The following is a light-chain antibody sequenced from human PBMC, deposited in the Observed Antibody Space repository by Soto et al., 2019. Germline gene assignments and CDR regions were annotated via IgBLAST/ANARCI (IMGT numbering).Light chain of an antibody. V-gene: IGKV1-27*01. CDR1: QDIGNF. J-gene: IGKJ4*01. CDR2: AAS. Sequence: DIQRTQSPSSLSAFVGDRVTSTCRASQDIGNFLAWYQQKPGKVPKLLIYAASTLQSGVPSRFSGSGSGTAFTLTIRSLPPEDVAPYSCPKCKFAPLPFRGGTTVDIK. CDR3: PKCKFAPLP.